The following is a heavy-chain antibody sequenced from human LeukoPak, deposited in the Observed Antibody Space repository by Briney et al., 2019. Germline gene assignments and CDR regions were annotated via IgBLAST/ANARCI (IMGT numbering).Heavy chain of an antibody. D-gene: IGHD3-9*01. V-gene: IGHV3-23*03. Sequence: GGSLRLSCVGSGFTFSKYAMSWVRQPPGKGLEWVSFVYAGGGGTYYADSVRGRFTVSRDNSKNMLYLQMNSLRAEDTAVYYCAKENSYYDILTGAFDYWGQGTLVTVSS. CDR3: AKENSYYDILTGAFDY. J-gene: IGHJ4*02. CDR1: GFTFSKYA. CDR2: VYAGGGGT.